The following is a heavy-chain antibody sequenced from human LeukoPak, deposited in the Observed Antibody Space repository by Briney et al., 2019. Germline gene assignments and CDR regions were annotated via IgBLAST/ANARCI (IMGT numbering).Heavy chain of an antibody. CDR1: GFTFSNYI. CDR3: AKGRGSPYYFEY. D-gene: IGHD1-26*01. J-gene: IGHJ4*02. V-gene: IGHV3-48*02. CDR2: ISSSSSPI. Sequence: GGSLRLSCAASGFTFSNYIMNWVRQAPGKGLEWLSYISSSSSPIYYADSVKGRFTISRDNAKNSLYLQMNSLRDEDTGVYYCAKGRGSPYYFEYWGQGTLVTVSS.